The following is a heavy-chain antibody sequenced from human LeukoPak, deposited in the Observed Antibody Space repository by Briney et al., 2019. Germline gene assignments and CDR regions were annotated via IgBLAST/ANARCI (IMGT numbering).Heavy chain of an antibody. CDR1: GGSISNYS. V-gene: IGHV4-59*01. CDR2: IYYSGST. CDR3: ARVRDTAMIRIDY. D-gene: IGHD5-18*01. J-gene: IGHJ4*02. Sequence: SETLSHTCTVSGGSISNYSWSWIRQPPGKGLEWIGYIYYSGSTNYNPSLKSRVTISVDMSKNQFSLKLSSVTAADTAVYYCARVRDTAMIRIDYWGQGTLVTVSS.